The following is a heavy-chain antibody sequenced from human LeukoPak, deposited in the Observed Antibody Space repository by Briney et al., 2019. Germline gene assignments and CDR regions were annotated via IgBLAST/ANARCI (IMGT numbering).Heavy chain of an antibody. Sequence: GGSLRLSCAASGFTFSSYWMHWVRQAPGKGLEWVSGISGSGGSTYYADSVKGRFTISRDNSKNTLYLHMNSLRAEDTAVYYCAKDTYYYDPGYWGQGTLVTVSS. J-gene: IGHJ4*02. V-gene: IGHV3-23*01. D-gene: IGHD3-22*01. CDR2: ISGSGGST. CDR3: AKDTYYYDPGY. CDR1: GFTFSSYW.